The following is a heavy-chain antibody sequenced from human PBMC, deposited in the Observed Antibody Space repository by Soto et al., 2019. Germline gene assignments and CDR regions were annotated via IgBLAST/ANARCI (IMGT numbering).Heavy chain of an antibody. D-gene: IGHD3-3*01. CDR2: ISYDGSNK. V-gene: IGHV3-30-3*01. CDR1: GFTFSSYA. CDR3: ARVTIFGVVIIPFDY. J-gene: IGHJ4*02. Sequence: QVQLVESGGGVVQPGRSLRLSCAASGFTFSSYAMHWVRQAPGKGLEWVAVISYDGSNKYYADSVKARFTISRDNSKNTIYLQMNSRRAEDTAVYYCARVTIFGVVIIPFDYWGQGTLVTVSS.